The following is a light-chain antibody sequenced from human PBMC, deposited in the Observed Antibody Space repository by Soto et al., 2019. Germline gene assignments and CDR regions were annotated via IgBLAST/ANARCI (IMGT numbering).Light chain of an antibody. V-gene: IGKV3-11*01. CDR3: QQRSNWLFT. CDR1: QSVSSY. CDR2: DAS. Sequence: EIVLTQSPATLSLSPGERATLSCRASQSVSSYLAWYQQKPGQAPRLLIYDASNRATGIPARFSGSGSGTDSTLTISRLEPEDFAVYYCQQRSNWLFTFGPGTKGAIK. J-gene: IGKJ3*01.